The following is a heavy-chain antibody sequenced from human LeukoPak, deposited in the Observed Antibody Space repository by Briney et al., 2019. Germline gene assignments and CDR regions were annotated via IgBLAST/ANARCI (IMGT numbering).Heavy chain of an antibody. CDR1: GFTFSSYW. V-gene: IGHV3-7*01. CDR2: IKQDGSEK. D-gene: IGHD1-1*01. J-gene: IGHJ4*02. Sequence: GGSLRLSCAASGFTFSSYWMSWVRQAPGKGLEWVANIKQDGSEKYYVDSVKGRFTISRDNAKNSLYLQMNSLRAEDTAVYYCAREDNWNDMGFDYSGQGTLVTVSS. CDR3: AREDNWNDMGFDY.